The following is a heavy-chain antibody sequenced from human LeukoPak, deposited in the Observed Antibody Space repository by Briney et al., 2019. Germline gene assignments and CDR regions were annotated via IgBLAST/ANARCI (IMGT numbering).Heavy chain of an antibody. Sequence: SETLSLTCTVSGGSISSGGYYWSWIRQHPGKGLEWIGYIYYSGSTYYNPSLKSRVTISVDTSKNQFSLKLSSVTAADTAVYYCAGSDHSSSWYEPDYYYYYGMDVWGQGTTVTVSS. CDR2: IYYSGST. V-gene: IGHV4-31*03. J-gene: IGHJ6*02. D-gene: IGHD6-13*01. CDR3: AGSDHSSSWYEPDYYYYYGMDV. CDR1: GGSISSGGYY.